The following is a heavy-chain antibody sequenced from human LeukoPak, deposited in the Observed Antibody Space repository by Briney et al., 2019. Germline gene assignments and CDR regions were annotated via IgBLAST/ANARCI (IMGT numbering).Heavy chain of an antibody. D-gene: IGHD2-2*01. V-gene: IGHV4-4*02. CDR1: GGSISSNNW. J-gene: IGHJ5*02. CDR3: ARIMGRGYCISTSCRGDWFDP. Sequence: SGTLSLTCAVSGGSISSNNWWSWVRQPPGKGLEWIGEINHSGSTNYNPSLKSRVTISVDKSKNQFSLKLSSVTAADTAVYYCARIMGRGYCISTSCRGDWFDPWGQGTLVTVSS. CDR2: INHSGST.